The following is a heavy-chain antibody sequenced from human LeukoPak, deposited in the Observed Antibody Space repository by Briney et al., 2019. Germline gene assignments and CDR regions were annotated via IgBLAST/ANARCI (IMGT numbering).Heavy chain of an antibody. CDR3: ARVSDISVAAYFDY. Sequence: GGSLRLSCAASGFTFDRFTIHWVRQTPGKGLEWVSLINRRGHTFYADSVKGRFTISRDNSRNSVFLQMNSLRPEDTALYYCARVSDISVAAYFDYWGQGTLVTVSS. D-gene: IGHD6-19*01. J-gene: IGHJ4*02. V-gene: IGHV3-43*01. CDR1: GFTFDRFT. CDR2: INRRGHT.